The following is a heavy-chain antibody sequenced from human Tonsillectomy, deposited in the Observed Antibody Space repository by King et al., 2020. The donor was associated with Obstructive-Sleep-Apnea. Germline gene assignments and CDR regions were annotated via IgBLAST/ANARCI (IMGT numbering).Heavy chain of an antibody. CDR3: ARAPMVRGIIRWFDP. Sequence: LQLQESGPGLVKPSQTLSLTCTVSGGSINSGDYYWSWIRQHPGKGLEWIGNIYYSGSTNYNPSLKSRLSISVDTSKNQFSLKLSSVTAADKAVYYCARAPMVRGIIRWFDPWGQGTLVTVSS. J-gene: IGHJ5*02. CDR1: GGSINSGDYY. CDR2: IYYSGST. V-gene: IGHV4-31*03. D-gene: IGHD3-10*01.